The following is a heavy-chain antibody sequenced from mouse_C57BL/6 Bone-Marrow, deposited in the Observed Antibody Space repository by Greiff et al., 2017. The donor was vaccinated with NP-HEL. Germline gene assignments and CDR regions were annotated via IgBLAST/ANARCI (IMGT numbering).Heavy chain of an antibody. J-gene: IGHJ2*01. V-gene: IGHV14-4*01. CDR3: TTLYYYGPFDY. Sequence: VQLQQSGAELVRPGASVKLSCTASGFNIKDDYMHWVKQRPEQGLEWIGWIDPENGDTEYASKFRGKATITADTSSNTAYLQLSSLTSEDTAVYYCTTLYYYGPFDYWGQGTTLTVSS. D-gene: IGHD1-1*01. CDR2: IDPENGDT. CDR1: GFNIKDDY.